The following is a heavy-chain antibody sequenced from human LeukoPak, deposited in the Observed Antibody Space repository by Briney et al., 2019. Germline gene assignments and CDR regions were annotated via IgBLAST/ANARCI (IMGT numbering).Heavy chain of an antibody. V-gene: IGHV3-7*01. J-gene: IGHJ4*02. CDR1: GFTFSSYW. Sequence: PGGSLRLSCAASGFTFSSYWMTWVRQAPGKGLEWVANIKPDGSVGYYVDSVRGRFIISRDNAGNSQYLQMNSLRVEDTAVYYCTQNLVAAAGDHWGQGTLLIVSS. CDR2: IKPDGSVG. D-gene: IGHD6-13*01. CDR3: TQNLVAAAGDH.